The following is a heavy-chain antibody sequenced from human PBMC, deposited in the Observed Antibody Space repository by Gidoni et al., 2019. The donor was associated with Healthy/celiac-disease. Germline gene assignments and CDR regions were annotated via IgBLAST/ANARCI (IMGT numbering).Heavy chain of an antibody. D-gene: IGHD6-6*01. V-gene: IGHV3-48*01. CDR2: ISSSSSTI. J-gene: IGHJ5*02. CDR3: ARDRRIAARRNPNNWFDP. Sequence: EVQLVESGGGLVQPGGSLRLSCAASGFNFSSYRLIWVRQAPGKGLEWVSYISSSSSTIYYADSVKGRCTISRDNAKNSLYLQMNSLRAEDTAVYYCARDRRIAARRNPNNWFDPWGQGTLVTVSS. CDR1: GFNFSSYR.